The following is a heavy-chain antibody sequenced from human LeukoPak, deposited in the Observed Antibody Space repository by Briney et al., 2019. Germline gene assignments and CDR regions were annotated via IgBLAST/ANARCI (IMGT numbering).Heavy chain of an antibody. CDR2: INPSGGST. Sequence: ASVKVSCKASGYTFTSYYMHWVRQAPGQGLEWMGFINPSGGSTSYAQKFLDRVTMTRDISTSTVYMELSSLRSEDPAVYYCARNVGSGFDYWGHGSLVTVSS. J-gene: IGHJ4*01. V-gene: IGHV1-46*01. CDR3: ARNVGSGFDY. D-gene: IGHD2-15*01. CDR1: GYTFTSYY.